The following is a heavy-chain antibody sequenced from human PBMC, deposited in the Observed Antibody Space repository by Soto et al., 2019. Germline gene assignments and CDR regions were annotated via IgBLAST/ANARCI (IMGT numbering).Heavy chain of an antibody. D-gene: IGHD3-3*01. Sequence: GGSLRLSCAASGFTFSSYAMSWVRQAPGKGLEWVSAISGSGGSTYYADSVKGRFTISRDNSKNTLYLQMNSLRAEDTAVYYCAKARRIDFWSGSSGYYYGMDVWGQGTTVTVS. CDR3: AKARRIDFWSGSSGYYYGMDV. CDR2: ISGSGGST. J-gene: IGHJ6*02. CDR1: GFTFSSYA. V-gene: IGHV3-23*01.